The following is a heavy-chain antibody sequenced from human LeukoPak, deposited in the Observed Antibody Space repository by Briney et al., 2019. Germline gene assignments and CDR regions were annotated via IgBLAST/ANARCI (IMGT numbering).Heavy chain of an antibody. CDR3: ARGKRMVRGVIFLYGMDV. CDR1: GYTFTCYD. D-gene: IGHD3-10*01. V-gene: IGHV1-8*01. Sequence: ASVKVSCKASGYTFTCYDINWARQATGQGLEWMGWMNPNSGNTGYAQKFQGRVTMTRNTSISTAYMELSSLRSEDTAVYYCARGKRMVRGVIFLYGMDVWGQGTTVTVSS. J-gene: IGHJ6*02. CDR2: MNPNSGNT.